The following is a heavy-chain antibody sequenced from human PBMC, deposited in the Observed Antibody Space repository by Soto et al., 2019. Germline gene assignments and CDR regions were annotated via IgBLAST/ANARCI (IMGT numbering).Heavy chain of an antibody. CDR3: ARLDCSSTSCLHDFDY. D-gene: IGHD2-2*01. J-gene: IGHJ4*02. CDR1: GGSISSYY. Sequence: SETLSLTYTVSGGSISSYYWSWIRQPPGKGLEWIGYIYYSGSTNYNPSLKSRVTISVDTSKNQFSLKLSSVTAADTAVYYCARLDCSSTSCLHDFDYWGQGTLDPVSS. CDR2: IYYSGST. V-gene: IGHV4-59*01.